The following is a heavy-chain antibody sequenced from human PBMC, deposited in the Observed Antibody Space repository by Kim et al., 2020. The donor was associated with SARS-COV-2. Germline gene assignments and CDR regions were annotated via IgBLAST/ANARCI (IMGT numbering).Heavy chain of an antibody. CDR2: I. CDR3: AREPYGDYFDI. D-gene: IGHD4-17*01. V-gene: IGHV3-21*01. Sequence: IYYADSVKGRSTISRDNAKNSLYLQMNSLRAEDTAVYYCAREPYGDYFDIWGQGTMVTVSS. J-gene: IGHJ3*02.